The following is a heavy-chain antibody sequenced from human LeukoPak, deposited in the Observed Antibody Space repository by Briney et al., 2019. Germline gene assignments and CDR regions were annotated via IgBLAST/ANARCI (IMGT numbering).Heavy chain of an antibody. CDR3: ATSQPGMVRGVMGALEY. V-gene: IGHV1-18*01. J-gene: IGHJ4*02. CDR1: GYTSINYG. Sequence: ASGKVSCKASGYTSINYGVSWVRHAPGQRLEWMGWISAYNGHTNYAQKFQRRVTMTTDTSTSTAYMELSSLRSDDTAVYYCATSQPGMVRGVMGALEYWGQGTLVTVSS. CDR2: ISAYNGHT. D-gene: IGHD3-10*01.